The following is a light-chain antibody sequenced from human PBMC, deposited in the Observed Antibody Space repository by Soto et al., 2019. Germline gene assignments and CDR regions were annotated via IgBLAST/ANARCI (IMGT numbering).Light chain of an antibody. Sequence: QLSHAASTLSASVGHRVTITCRASKSTGNWLDSYQQKPGKAANLLIYDASTLENGVPSRFSGSASATDFTLTVSSRQPYDFAAYYFYQYNSDYPRTFGQGTKVDIK. CDR2: DAS. CDR1: KSTGNW. CDR3: YQYNSDYPRT. V-gene: IGKV1-5*01. J-gene: IGKJ1*01.